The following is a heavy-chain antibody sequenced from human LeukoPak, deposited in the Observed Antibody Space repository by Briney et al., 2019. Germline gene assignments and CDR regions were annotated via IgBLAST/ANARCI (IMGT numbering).Heavy chain of an antibody. CDR3: ARGPAGYGGNFEY. CDR2: IYYSGSP. CDR1: GGSISSSY. J-gene: IGHJ4*02. V-gene: IGHV4-59*01. Sequence: SSETLSLTCTVSGGSISSSYWSWIRQPPGKGLEWIGYIYYSGSPNYNPSLKSRVTISLDTSKNQFSLKLSSVTAADTAVYYCARGPAGYGGNFEYWGQGTLVTVSS. D-gene: IGHD4-23*01.